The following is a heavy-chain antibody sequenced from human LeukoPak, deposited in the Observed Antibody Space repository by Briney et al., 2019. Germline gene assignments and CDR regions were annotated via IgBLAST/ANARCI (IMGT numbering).Heavy chain of an antibody. Sequence: GGSLRLSCAASGFTFSSYAMSWVRQAPGKGLGWVSAISGSGDSTYYADSVKGRFTVSRGNSKNTLYVQMNSPRAEDTAVYYCAKVISYDFWSGYFSFDYWGQGTLVTVSS. D-gene: IGHD3-3*01. CDR2: ISGSGDST. J-gene: IGHJ4*02. CDR1: GFTFSSYA. V-gene: IGHV3-23*01. CDR3: AKVISYDFWSGYFSFDY.